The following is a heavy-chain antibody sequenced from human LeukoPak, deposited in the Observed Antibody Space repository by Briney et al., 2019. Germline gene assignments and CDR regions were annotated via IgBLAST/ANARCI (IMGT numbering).Heavy chain of an antibody. D-gene: IGHD6-19*01. CDR1: GGSISSYY. V-gene: IGHV4-59*08. CDR3: ARHSIAVAGTDWYFDL. J-gene: IGHJ2*01. Sequence: SETLSLTCTVSGGSISSYYWSWIRQPPGKGLEWIGYIYYSGSTNYNPSLKSRVTISVDTSKNQFSLKLSSVTAADTAVYYCARHSIAVAGTDWYFDLWGRGTLVTVSS. CDR2: IYYSGST.